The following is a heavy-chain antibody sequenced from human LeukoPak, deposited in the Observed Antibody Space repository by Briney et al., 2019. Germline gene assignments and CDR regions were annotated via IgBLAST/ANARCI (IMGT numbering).Heavy chain of an antibody. V-gene: IGHV4-34*01. CDR3: AGRDIVVVPAAPFDY. Sequence: SETLSLTCAVYGGSFSGYYWSWIRQPPGKGLEWIGEINHRGSTNYNPSLKSRVTISVDTSKNQFSLKLSSVTAADPAVYYCAGRDIVVVPAAPFDYWGQGTLVTVSS. CDR1: GGSFSGYY. J-gene: IGHJ4*02. CDR2: INHRGST. D-gene: IGHD2-2*01.